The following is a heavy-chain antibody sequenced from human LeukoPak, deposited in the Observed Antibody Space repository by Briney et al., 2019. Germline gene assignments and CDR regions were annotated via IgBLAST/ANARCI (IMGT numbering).Heavy chain of an antibody. J-gene: IGHJ5*02. CDR2: IYAGGST. Sequence: GGSLRLSCAASGFTVSGNFMNWLRQAPGKGLEWVSVIYAGGSTYYADSVKGRFTISRDRSKNTLYLQMNSLRAEDTAVYYCAREGSGSYYPSWFDPWGQGTLVTVSS. D-gene: IGHD3-10*01. V-gene: IGHV3-53*01. CDR3: AREGSGSYYPSWFDP. CDR1: GFTVSGNF.